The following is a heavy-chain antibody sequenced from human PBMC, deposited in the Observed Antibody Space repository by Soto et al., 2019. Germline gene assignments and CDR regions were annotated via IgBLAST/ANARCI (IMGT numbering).Heavy chain of an antibody. D-gene: IGHD2-15*01. J-gene: IGHJ4*02. CDR2: IYYTGTT. Sequence: QVQLQESGPGLVKPSQTLSLTCTVSGASISSGGYYWSWIHQHPGKGLEWIGYIYYTGTTFYNPSLKSRVFMSLDTSKNHFSLNLSPVTAADTAVFYCAGGKNYPVPFDYWGQGTLVTASS. V-gene: IGHV4-31*03. CDR3: AGGKNYPVPFDY. CDR1: GASISSGGYY.